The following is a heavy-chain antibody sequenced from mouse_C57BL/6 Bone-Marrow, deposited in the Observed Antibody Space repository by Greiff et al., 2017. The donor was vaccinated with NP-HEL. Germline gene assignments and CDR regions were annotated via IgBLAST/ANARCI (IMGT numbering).Heavy chain of an antibody. CDR3: VRYAINYVRGAY. J-gene: IGHJ3*01. Sequence: QVQLQQSGPELVKPGASVKISCKASGYSFTSYYIHWVKQRPGQGLAWIGWIYPGSGNTKYNEKFKGKATLTADTSSSPAYMQLSSLTSEDSADYYCVRYAINYVRGAYWGEGTLGSVS. D-gene: IGHD2-1*01. V-gene: IGHV1-66*01. CDR1: GYSFTSYY. CDR2: IYPGSGNT.